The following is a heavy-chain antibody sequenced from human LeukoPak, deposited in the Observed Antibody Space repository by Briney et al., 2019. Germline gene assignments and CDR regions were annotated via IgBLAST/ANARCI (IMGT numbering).Heavy chain of an antibody. J-gene: IGHJ4*02. D-gene: IGHD2-2*01. CDR1: GGSFSVYY. Sequence: SETLSLTCAVYGGSFSVYYWSWIRQPPGKGLEWIGEINHSGSTNYNPSLKSRVTISVDTSKNQFSLKLSSVTAADTAVYYCARSLRYCSSTSCYGHNDYWGQGTLVTVSS. CDR3: ARSLRYCSSTSCYGHNDY. V-gene: IGHV4-34*01. CDR2: INHSGST.